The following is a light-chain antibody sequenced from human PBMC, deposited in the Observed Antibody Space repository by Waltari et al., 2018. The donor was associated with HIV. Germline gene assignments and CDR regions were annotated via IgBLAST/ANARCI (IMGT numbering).Light chain of an antibody. CDR3: AAWDDGLNGVI. J-gene: IGLJ2*01. Sequence: QSVLTQSPSVSEAPGQSVTISCSGSDSNIGSHAVTWYQQFPGKPPRLLVYNDDLILAGVSDRLSASKCGTSASLAINDLQSEHESHYYCAAWDDGLNGVIFGGGTKVTVL. CDR2: NDD. V-gene: IGLV1-36*01. CDR1: DSNIGSHA.